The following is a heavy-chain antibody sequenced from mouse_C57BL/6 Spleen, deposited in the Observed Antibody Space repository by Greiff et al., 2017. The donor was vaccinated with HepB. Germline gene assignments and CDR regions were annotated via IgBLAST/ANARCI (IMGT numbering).Heavy chain of an antibody. J-gene: IGHJ4*01. CDR1: GYTFTSYW. CDR2: IHPNSGST. CDR3: ARKSSLYAMDY. D-gene: IGHD1-1*01. Sequence: VQLQQPGAELVKPGASVKLSCKASGYTFTSYWMHWVKQRPGQGLEWIGMIHPNSGSTNYNEKFKSKATLTVDKSSSTAYMQLSSLTSEDSAVYYCARKSSLYAMDYWGQGTSVTVSS. V-gene: IGHV1-64*01.